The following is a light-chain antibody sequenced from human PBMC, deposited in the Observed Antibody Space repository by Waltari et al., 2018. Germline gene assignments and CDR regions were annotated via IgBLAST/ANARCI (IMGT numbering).Light chain of an antibody. CDR1: QGIRSW. CDR3: QQLNGYPRT. Sequence: DIHFTQSPSFLSASVEDRVTITCRASQGIRSWLAWYQQKPGEVPKLLIYDASTLQSGVPSRFSGSGSGAEFTLTINSLQPEDFASYYCQQLNGYPRTFGLGTKVQIK. J-gene: IGKJ1*01. CDR2: DAS. V-gene: IGKV1-9*01.